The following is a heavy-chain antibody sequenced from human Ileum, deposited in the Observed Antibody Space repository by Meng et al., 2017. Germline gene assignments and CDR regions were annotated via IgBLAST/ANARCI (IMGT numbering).Heavy chain of an antibody. CDR3: ANWDHPPYSDNGGIDY. V-gene: IGHV3-74*01. CDR2: INYDGRST. CDR1: GFAFSSTW. D-gene: IGHD2-15*01. Sequence: EVQLVESGGGLVQPGGSLRLSCVASGFAFSSTWMHWVRHAPGKGLGWVSRINYDGRSTFYADSVRGRFIISRDNAKNTLFLQINSLRAEDTAVYYCANWDHPPYSDNGGIDYWGQGTLVTVSS. J-gene: IGHJ4*02.